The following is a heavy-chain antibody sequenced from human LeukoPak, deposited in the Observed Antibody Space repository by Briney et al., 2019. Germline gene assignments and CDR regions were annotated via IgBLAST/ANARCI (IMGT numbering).Heavy chain of an antibody. D-gene: IGHD3-3*01. CDR3: AREGPWRGHVLMRWVYYMDV. V-gene: IGHV1-69*06. CDR2: IIPIFGTA. CDR1: GYTFTSYG. Sequence: SVKVSCKASGYTFTSYGISWVRQAPGQGLEWMGGIIPIFGTANYAQKFQGRVTITADKSTSTAYMELSSLRSEDTAVYYCAREGPWRGHVLMRWVYYMDVWGKGTTVTVSS. J-gene: IGHJ6*03.